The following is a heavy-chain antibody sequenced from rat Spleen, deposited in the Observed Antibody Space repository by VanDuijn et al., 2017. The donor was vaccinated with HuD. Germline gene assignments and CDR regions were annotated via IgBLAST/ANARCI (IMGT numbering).Heavy chain of an antibody. V-gene: IGHV5-7*01. CDR3: ARPTTGIPFNY. J-gene: IGHJ2*01. CDR1: RFTFSDHY. D-gene: IGHD1-9*01. CDR2: INYDGSST. Sequence: EVRLVESGGGVVQPGRSLKLSCAASRFTFSDHYVAWVRQAPTKGLEWVATINYDGSSTFYRDSVKGRFTISRDTAQNTLYLQMDSLRSEDTAIYYCARPTTGIPFNYWGQGVMVTVSS.